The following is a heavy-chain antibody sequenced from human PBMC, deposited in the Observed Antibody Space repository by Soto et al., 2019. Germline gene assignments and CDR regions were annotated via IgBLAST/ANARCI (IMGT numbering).Heavy chain of an antibody. CDR1: GFTFSSYA. Sequence: EVQLLESGGGLVQPGGSLRLSCAASGFTFSSYAMSWVRQAPWKGLEWVSAISGSGGSTYYADSVKGRFTISRDNSKNTLYLQINSLRADDTAVYYGASLTVIAVAEHFDYWGQGTLVTVSS. D-gene: IGHD6-19*01. CDR2: ISGSGGST. CDR3: ASLTVIAVAEHFDY. V-gene: IGHV3-23*01. J-gene: IGHJ4*02.